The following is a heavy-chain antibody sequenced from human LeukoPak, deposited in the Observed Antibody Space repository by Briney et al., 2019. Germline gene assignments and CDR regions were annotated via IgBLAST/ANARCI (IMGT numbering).Heavy chain of an antibody. V-gene: IGHV3-21*01. CDR3: ARDGVATFDY. CDR2: ISSSSSYI. D-gene: IGHD5-12*01. Sequence: PGGSLRLSCAASGFAFSSYSMNWVRQAPGKGLEWVSSISSSSSYIYYADSVKGRFTISRDNAKNSLYLQMNSLRAEDTAVYYCARDGVATFDYWGQGTLVTVSS. CDR1: GFAFSSYS. J-gene: IGHJ4*02.